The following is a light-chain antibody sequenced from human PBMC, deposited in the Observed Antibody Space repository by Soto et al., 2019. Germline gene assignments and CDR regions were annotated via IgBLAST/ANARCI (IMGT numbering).Light chain of an antibody. Sequence: QSALTQPASVSGSPGQSITVSCTGTSGDIGGYNYVSWYQQYPGEAPKVIIYDVSDRPSGVSNRFSGSKSGNTASLTISGLQTEDEADYYCSSYTSSSTLVVFGTGTKLTVL. V-gene: IGLV2-14*03. CDR3: SSYTSSSTLVV. CDR2: DVS. CDR1: SGDIGGYNY. J-gene: IGLJ1*01.